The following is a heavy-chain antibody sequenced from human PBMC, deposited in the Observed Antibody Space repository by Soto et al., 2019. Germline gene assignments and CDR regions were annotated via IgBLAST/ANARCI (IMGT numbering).Heavy chain of an antibody. CDR1: DVSIAGSFHY. V-gene: IGHV4-39*01. CDR3: AIYQRGYSGGSQFEP. J-gene: IGHJ5*02. D-gene: IGHD5-12*01. CDR2: IASGGTK. Sequence: QVQLQESGPGLVRPSETLSLTCTVSDVSIAGSFHYLGWIRQPPGKGLGWIGNIASGGTKYYNPSLKSRLTLSLDTSKKLLSLELTSVTATDTAVYYCAIYQRGYSGGSQFEPWGQGTLLSVSS.